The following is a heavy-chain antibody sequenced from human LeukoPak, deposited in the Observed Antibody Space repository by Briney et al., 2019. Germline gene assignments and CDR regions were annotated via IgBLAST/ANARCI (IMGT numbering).Heavy chain of an antibody. V-gene: IGHV3-53*01. CDR1: GFTVSSNY. CDR3: AKDPRYYDSSGSEGY. J-gene: IGHJ4*02. D-gene: IGHD3-22*01. CDR2: IYSGGST. Sequence: GGSLRLSCAASGFTVSSNYMSWVRQAPGKGLEWVSVIYSGGSTYYADSVKGRFTISRHNSKNTLYLQMNSLRAEDTAVYYCAKDPRYYDSSGSEGYWGQGTLVTVSS.